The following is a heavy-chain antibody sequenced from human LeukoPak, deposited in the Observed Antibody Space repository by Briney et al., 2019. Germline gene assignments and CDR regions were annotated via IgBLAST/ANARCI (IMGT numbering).Heavy chain of an antibody. D-gene: IGHD3-10*01. V-gene: IGHV4-61*02. CDR3: ARDSFDPIFENYYGSGPPDYGMDV. CDR2: IYMSGST. CDR1: GGSIRSGTDY. J-gene: IGHJ6*02. Sequence: SQTLSLTCTVSGGSIRSGTDYWSWIRQPAGKGLEWIGRIYMSGSTDYNPSFKSRVTMSVDTSKNQVSLKLRSVTAADTAVYYCARDSFDPIFENYYGSGPPDYGMDVWGQGTTVTVSS.